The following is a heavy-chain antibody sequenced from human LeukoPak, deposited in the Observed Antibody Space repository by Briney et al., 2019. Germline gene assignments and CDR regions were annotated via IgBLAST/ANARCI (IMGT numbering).Heavy chain of an antibody. V-gene: IGHV3-13*01. J-gene: IGHJ5*02. CDR3: AREMSSSGGSWFDP. Sequence: GGSLRLSCAASGFTFSSYDMHWVRQATGKGLEWVSAIGTAGDTYYPGSVKGRFTISREHAKNSLYLEMNSLRAGDTAVYYCAREMSSSGGSWFDPWGQGTLVTVSS. D-gene: IGHD6-6*01. CDR1: GFTFSSYD. CDR2: IGTAGDT.